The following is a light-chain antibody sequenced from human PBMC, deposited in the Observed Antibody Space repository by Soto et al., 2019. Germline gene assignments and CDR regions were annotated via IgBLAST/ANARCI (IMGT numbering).Light chain of an antibody. J-gene: IGLJ3*02. CDR3: QSYETSLSGSRVV. CDR1: SSNIGAGYD. CDR2: GNS. Sequence: QSVLTQPPSVSGAPGQRVTISCTGSSSNIGAGYDVHWYQQLPGTAPKLLIYGNSNRPSGVPDRFSGSKSGTSASLAITGLQAEDEAEYYCQSYETSLSGSRVVFGGGTKLTVL. V-gene: IGLV1-40*01.